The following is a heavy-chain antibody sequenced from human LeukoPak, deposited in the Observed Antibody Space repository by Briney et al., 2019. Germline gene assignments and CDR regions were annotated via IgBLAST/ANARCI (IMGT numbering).Heavy chain of an antibody. CDR3: AKDIQANWFDP. D-gene: IGHD1-1*01. CDR2: ISGSGGST. J-gene: IGHJ5*02. CDR1: GFTFSSYW. Sequence: QSGGSLRLSCAASGFTFSSYWMSWVRQAPGKGLEWVSAISGSGGSTYYADSVKGRFTISRDNSKNRLYLQMNNLRAEDTAVYYCAKDIQANWFDPWGQGTLVTVSS. V-gene: IGHV3-23*01.